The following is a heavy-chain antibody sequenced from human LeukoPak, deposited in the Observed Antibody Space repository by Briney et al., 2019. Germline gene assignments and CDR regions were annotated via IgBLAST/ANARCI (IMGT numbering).Heavy chain of an antibody. CDR1: GGSISSYY. CDR3: ARGYSSSWYDY. Sequence: SETLSLTCTVSGGSISSYYWSWIRQPPGKGLEWIGYIYYSGSTNYNPSLKSRGTISVDTSKNQFSLKLSSVTAADTAVYYCARGYSSSWYDYWGQGTLVTVSS. D-gene: IGHD6-13*01. CDR2: IYYSGST. J-gene: IGHJ4*02. V-gene: IGHV4-59*12.